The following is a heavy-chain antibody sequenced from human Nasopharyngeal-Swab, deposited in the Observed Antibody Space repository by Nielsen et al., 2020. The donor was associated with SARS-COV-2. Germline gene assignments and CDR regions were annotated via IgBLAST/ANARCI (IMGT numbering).Heavy chain of an antibody. CDR3: ARAGRVGDAYTGLDV. CDR2: INHNERT. CDR1: GGSFNGFY. Sequence: SETLSLTCSVSGGSFNGFYWNWIRQPPGKGLEWIGEINHNERTNYNPSLKSRVTMSVDTSTNQVSLKLNSLTATDTAAYYCARAGRVGDAYTGLDVWGQRTTVTVSS. D-gene: IGHD5-24*01. J-gene: IGHJ6*02. V-gene: IGHV4-34*01.